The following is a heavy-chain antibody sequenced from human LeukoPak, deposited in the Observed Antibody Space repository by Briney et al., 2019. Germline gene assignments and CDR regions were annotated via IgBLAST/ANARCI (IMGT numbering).Heavy chain of an antibody. D-gene: IGHD3-10*01. CDR1: GGTFSSYA. V-gene: IGHV1-69*05. J-gene: IGHJ5*02. CDR3: SKESEGWFDP. CDR2: IIPIFGTA. Sequence: ASVKVSCKASGGTFSSYAISWVRQAPGQGLEWMGRIIPIFGTANYAQKFQGRVTMTRDTSTSTVYMELSSLRSDDTAVYYCSKESEGWFDPWGQGTLVTVSS.